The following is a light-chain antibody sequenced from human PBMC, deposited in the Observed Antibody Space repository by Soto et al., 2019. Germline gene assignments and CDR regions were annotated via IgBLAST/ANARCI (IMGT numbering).Light chain of an antibody. Sequence: QSVLTQPPSASGTPGQRVTISCSGSNSNIGSNTVNWYQQFPGTAPKLLVYSNNPRPSGVPDRFSGAKSGTSASLAISGLLSDDEADYFCAAWDDTLNGMFFGGGTKLTVL. J-gene: IGLJ2*01. V-gene: IGLV1-44*01. CDR3: AAWDDTLNGMF. CDR2: SNN. CDR1: NSNIGSNT.